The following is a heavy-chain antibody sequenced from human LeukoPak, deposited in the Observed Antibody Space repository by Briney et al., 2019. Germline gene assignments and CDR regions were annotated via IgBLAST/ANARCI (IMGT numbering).Heavy chain of an antibody. V-gene: IGHV3-23*01. D-gene: IGHD6-13*01. CDR3: AEDRWRGSSWPYYFDY. J-gene: IGHJ4*02. CDR2: ISGSGGST. CDR1: GFTFSSYA. Sequence: PGGSLRLSCAASGFTFSSYAMSWVRQAPGKGLEWVSAISGSGGSTYYADSVKGRFTISRDNSKNTLYLQMNSLRAEDTAVYYCAEDRWRGSSWPYYFDYWGQGTLVTVSS.